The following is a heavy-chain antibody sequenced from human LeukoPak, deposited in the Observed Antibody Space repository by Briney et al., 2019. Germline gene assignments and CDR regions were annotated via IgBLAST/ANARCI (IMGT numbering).Heavy chain of an antibody. D-gene: IGHD4-23*01. J-gene: IGHJ4*02. CDR2: INQDGSEK. V-gene: IGHV3-7*05. CDR3: ATARRSTVVTLFDY. Sequence: GGSLRLSCAASGFTFSSYWMSWVRQAPGKGLQWVANINQDGSEKYYVDSVKGRFTISRDNSKNTLYLQMNSLRAEDTAVYSCATARRSTVVTLFDYWGQGTLVTVSS. CDR1: GFTFSSYW.